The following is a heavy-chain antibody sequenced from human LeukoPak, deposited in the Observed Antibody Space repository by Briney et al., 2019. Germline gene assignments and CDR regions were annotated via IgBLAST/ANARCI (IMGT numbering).Heavy chain of an antibody. Sequence: SETLSLTCTVSGGSISSRSYYWAWIRQPPGKGLEWIGSINYSGSTNYNPSLKSRLTISVDTSKNQFSLKLSSVTAADTAVYYCAVIPPAVDDYWGQGTLVTVSS. CDR1: GGSISSRSYY. CDR2: INYSGST. CDR3: AVIPPAVDDY. J-gene: IGHJ4*02. V-gene: IGHV4-39*01. D-gene: IGHD2-2*01.